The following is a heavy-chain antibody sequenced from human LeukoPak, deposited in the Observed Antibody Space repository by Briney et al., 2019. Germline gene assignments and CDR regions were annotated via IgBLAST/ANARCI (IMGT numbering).Heavy chain of an antibody. V-gene: IGHV3-30*03. CDR2: ISYDGSNK. CDR1: GFTFSSYG. CDR3: ARKTGDC. D-gene: IGHD1-14*01. J-gene: IGHJ4*02. Sequence: GGSLRLSCAASGFTFSSYGMHWVRQAPGKGLEWVAVISYDGSNKYYADSVKGRFTISRDNSKNTLYLQMNSLRVEDTAVYYCARKTGDCWGQGTLVIVSS.